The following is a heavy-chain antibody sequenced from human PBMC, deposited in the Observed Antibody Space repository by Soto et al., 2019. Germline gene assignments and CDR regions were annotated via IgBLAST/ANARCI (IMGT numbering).Heavy chain of an antibody. V-gene: IGHV4-30-2*01. Sequence: SETLSLTCAVSGGSISSGGYSWSWIRQPPGKGLEWIGYIYHSGSTYYNPSLKSRVTISVDRSKNQFSLKLSSVTAADTAVYYCASTKTYYHDSSGYSRAYYFDYWGQGTLVTVSS. CDR2: IYHSGST. J-gene: IGHJ4*02. D-gene: IGHD3-22*01. CDR1: GGSISSGGYS. CDR3: ASTKTYYHDSSGYSRAYYFDY.